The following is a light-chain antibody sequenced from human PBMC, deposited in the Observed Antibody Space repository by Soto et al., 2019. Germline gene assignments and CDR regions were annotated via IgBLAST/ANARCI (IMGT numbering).Light chain of an antibody. CDR2: INSDGSH. Sequence: QLVLTQSPSASASLGASVKLTCTLSSGHSNYAIAWHQQQSEKGPRYLMKINSDGSHSKGDGIPDRFSGSSSGAERYLTISSLQSEDEADYYCQTWGSGSVVFGGGTKLTVL. J-gene: IGLJ2*01. V-gene: IGLV4-69*01. CDR3: QTWGSGSVV. CDR1: SGHSNYA.